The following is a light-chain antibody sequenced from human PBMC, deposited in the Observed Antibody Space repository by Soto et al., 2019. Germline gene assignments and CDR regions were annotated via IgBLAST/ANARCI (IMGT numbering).Light chain of an antibody. CDR3: TSYTSDSSVI. CDR2: DVT. Sequence: QSALTQPASVSGSPGQSVTISCTGTSSDIGGYRYVSWYQQRPGKAPKLMIHDVTNRPSGVSDRFSGSKSGNTASLTISGLQAEDEADYYCTSYTSDSSVIFGGGIKLTVL. CDR1: SSDIGGYRY. V-gene: IGLV2-14*03. J-gene: IGLJ2*01.